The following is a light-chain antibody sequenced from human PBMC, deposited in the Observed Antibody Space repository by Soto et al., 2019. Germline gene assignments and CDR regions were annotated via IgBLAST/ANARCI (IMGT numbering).Light chain of an antibody. V-gene: IGKV3-20*01. CDR3: QQYESAPLN. CDR1: QSVSSTY. CDR2: GAS. J-gene: IGKJ4*01. Sequence: EIVLTQSPGTLSLSPGERATLSCRASQSVSSTYLDWYQQKPGQAPRLLIYGASSRATGIPDRFSGSGSGTDFTLTISRLEPEDFAVYYCQQYESAPLNFGGGTKVEIK.